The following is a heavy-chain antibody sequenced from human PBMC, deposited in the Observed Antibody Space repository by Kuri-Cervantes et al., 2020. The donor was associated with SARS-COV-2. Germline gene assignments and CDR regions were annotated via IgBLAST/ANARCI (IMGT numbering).Heavy chain of an antibody. V-gene: IGHV4-38-2*01. D-gene: IGHD3-16*01. Sequence: SQTLSLTCAVSGYSISSGYYWGWIRQPPGKGLELIGSIHHSGSTYYNPSLKSRVTISVDTSKNQFSLKLSSVAAADTAVYYCAGFLKGIVGGKKYYFDYWGQGTLVTVSS. J-gene: IGHJ4*02. CDR2: IHHSGST. CDR3: AGFLKGIVGGKKYYFDY. CDR1: GYSISSGYY.